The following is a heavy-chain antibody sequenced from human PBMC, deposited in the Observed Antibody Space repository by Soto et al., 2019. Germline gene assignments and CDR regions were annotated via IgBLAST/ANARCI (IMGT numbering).Heavy chain of an antibody. V-gene: IGHV1-69*01. J-gene: IGHJ6*02. Sequence: QVQLVQSGAEVKKPGSSVKVSCKASGGTFSSYAISWVRQAPGQGLEWMGGTIPIFGTANYAQKFQGRVTITADESTSTAYMELSSLRSEDTAVYYCARDPPSSSGYYYYGMDVWGQGTTVTVSS. CDR2: TIPIFGTA. CDR1: GGTFSSYA. CDR3: ARDPPSSSGYYYYGMDV. D-gene: IGHD6-6*01.